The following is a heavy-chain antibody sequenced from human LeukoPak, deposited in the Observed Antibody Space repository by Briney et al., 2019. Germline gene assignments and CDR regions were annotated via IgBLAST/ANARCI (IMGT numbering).Heavy chain of an antibody. CDR3: ARGSLYSSDLDY. CDR1: GGTFSSYA. V-gene: IGHV1-69*13. Sequence: ASVKVSCKASGGTFSSYAISWVRQAPGQGLEWMGGIIPIFGTANYAQKFQGRVTITADESTSTAYMELSSLRPEDTAVYYCARGSLYSSDLDYWGQGTLVTVSS. CDR2: IIPIFGTA. J-gene: IGHJ4*02. D-gene: IGHD6-19*01.